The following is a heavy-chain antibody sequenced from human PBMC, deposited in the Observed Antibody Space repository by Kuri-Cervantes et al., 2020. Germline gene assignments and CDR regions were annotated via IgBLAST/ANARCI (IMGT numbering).Heavy chain of an antibody. D-gene: IGHD3-22*01. CDR1: GFTVSSNY. V-gene: IGHV3-53*05. CDR2: IYSGGST. Sequence: GGSLRLSCAASGFTVSSNYMSWVRQAPGKGLEWVSVIYSGGSTYYADTVKGRFTISRDNAKNSLYLQMNSLRAEDTALYYCAKDTYYYDSSGYYFDYWGQGTLVTVSS. CDR3: AKDTYYYDSSGYYFDY. J-gene: IGHJ4*02.